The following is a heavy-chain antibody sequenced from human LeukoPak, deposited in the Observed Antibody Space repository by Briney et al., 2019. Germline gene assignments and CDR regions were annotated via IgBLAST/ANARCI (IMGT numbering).Heavy chain of an antibody. CDR3: AKVLEQLVPDY. J-gene: IGHJ4*02. V-gene: IGHV3-21*01. CDR2: MSSDSKSI. Sequence: PGGSLRLSCAASRFTFSNAWMSWVRQAPGKGLEWVSSMSSDSKSIYYADSVKGRFTISRDNAKNSLYLQMNSLRAEDTAVYYCAKVLEQLVPDYWGQGTLVTVSS. CDR1: RFTFSNAW. D-gene: IGHD6-6*01.